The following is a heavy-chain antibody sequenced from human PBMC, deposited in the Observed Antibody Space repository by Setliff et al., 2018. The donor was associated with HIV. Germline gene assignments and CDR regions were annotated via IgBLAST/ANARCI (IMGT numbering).Heavy chain of an antibody. CDR3: AKDLGPYYYYGMDV. CDR1: GFTFSTYE. Sequence: GSLRLSCAASGFTFSTYEMNWVRQAPGKGPEWVSYISSSVSTIYYADSLKGRFTISRDNAKNSLYLQMNSLRAEDTAVYYCAKDLGPYYYYGMDVWGQGTTVTVSS. D-gene: IGHD3-16*01. V-gene: IGHV3-48*03. CDR2: ISSSVSTI. J-gene: IGHJ6*02.